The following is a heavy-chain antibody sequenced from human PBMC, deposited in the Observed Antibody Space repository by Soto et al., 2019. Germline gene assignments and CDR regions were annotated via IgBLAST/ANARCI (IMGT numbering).Heavy chain of an antibody. CDR1: GFSISRYA. J-gene: IGHJ6*02. CDR2: FSGDGFTT. D-gene: IGHD1-26*01. V-gene: IGHV3-23*01. CDR3: AKGPVVGANYKFYDMDV. Sequence: GGSLRLSCAASGFSISRYAMTWARQAPGKGLEWVSSFSGDGFTTHYADSVKGRFTISRDNSKNTLYLQMNSLRVEDTAVYHCAKGPVVGANYKFYDMDVWGQGTTVTVSS.